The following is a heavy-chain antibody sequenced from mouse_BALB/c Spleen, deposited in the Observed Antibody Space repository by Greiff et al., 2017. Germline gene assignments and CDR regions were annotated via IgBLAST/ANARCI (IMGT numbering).Heavy chain of an antibody. CDR3: TRGDGGNLFAY. CDR2: IYPSDSYT. D-gene: IGHD1-1*02. J-gene: IGHJ3*01. CDR1: GYTFTSYW. Sequence: QVQLQQPGAELVRPGASVKLSCKASGYTFTSYWINWVKQRPGQGLEWIGNIYPSDSYTNYNQKFKDKATLTVDKSSSTAYMQLSSPTSEDSAVYYCTRGDGGNLFAYWGQGTLVTVSA. V-gene: IGHV1-69*02.